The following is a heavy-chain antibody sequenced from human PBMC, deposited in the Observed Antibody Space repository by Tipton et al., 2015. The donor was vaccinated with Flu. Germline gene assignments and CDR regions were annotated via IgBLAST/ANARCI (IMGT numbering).Heavy chain of an antibody. D-gene: IGHD3-10*02. J-gene: IGHJ4*02. Sequence: TLSLTCTVAGASVNSGSYYWTWIRQPPGKGLEWIGYIFQSGSTNYNPSLKTRVAISIDTSKNQFSLKLNLSSVTAADTAVYYCARLSYYDVDLKNFYFEDWGQGTLVTVSS. CDR2: IFQSGST. CDR1: GASVNSGSYY. V-gene: IGHV4-61*01. CDR3: ARLSYYDVDLKNFYFED.